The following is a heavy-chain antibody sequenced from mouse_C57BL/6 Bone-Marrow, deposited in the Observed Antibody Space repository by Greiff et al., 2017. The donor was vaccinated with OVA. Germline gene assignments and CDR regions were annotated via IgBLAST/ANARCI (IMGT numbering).Heavy chain of an antibody. CDR2: INYDGSST. CDR3: ARGHGYYFDY. J-gene: IGHJ2*01. V-gene: IGHV5-16*01. D-gene: IGHD2-2*01. Sequence: EVQGVESAGGLVQPGSSMKLSCTASGFTFSDYYMAWVRQVPEKGLEWVANINYDGSSTYYLDSLKSRFIISRDNAKNILYLQMSSLKSEDTATYYCARGHGYYFDYWGQGTTLTVSS. CDR1: GFTFSDYY.